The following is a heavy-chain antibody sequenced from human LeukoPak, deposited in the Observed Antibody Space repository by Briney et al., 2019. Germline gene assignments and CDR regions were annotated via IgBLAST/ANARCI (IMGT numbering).Heavy chain of an antibody. Sequence: PGRSLRLSCAASGFTFDDYAMHWVRQAPGKGLEWVSAISGSGGSTYYADSVKGRFTISRDNSKNTLYLQMNSLRVEDTAVYYCARGHIVVVIASSGDFDYWGQGTLVTVSS. D-gene: IGHD2-21*01. J-gene: IGHJ4*02. CDR3: ARGHIVVVIASSGDFDY. CDR1: GFTFDDYA. V-gene: IGHV3-23*01. CDR2: ISGSGGST.